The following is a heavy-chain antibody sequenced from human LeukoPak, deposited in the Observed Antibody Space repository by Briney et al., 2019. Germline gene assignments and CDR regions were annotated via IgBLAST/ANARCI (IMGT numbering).Heavy chain of an antibody. CDR2: ISYDGSNK. Sequence: GGSLRLSCAASGFTFSSYAMHWVRQAPGKGLEWVPVISYDGSNKYYADSVKGRFTISRDNSKNTLYLQMNSLRAEDTAVYYCARERSEDYYDSSGYYHDYWGQGTLVTVSS. V-gene: IGHV3-30-3*01. D-gene: IGHD3-22*01. J-gene: IGHJ4*02. CDR1: GFTFSSYA. CDR3: ARERSEDYYDSSGYYHDY.